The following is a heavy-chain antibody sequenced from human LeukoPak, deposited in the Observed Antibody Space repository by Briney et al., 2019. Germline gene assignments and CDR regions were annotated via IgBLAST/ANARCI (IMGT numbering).Heavy chain of an antibody. CDR2: ITPNTGDT. D-gene: IGHD3-3*01. Sequence: ASVKVSCKTSEYTFTGYYVHWVRQAPGQGLEWMGRITPNTGDTIYAQRFQGRATMTRDMSISAAYMELSSLTSDDTAIYYCARDLVGGIWSAGFWGQGTLVTVSS. CDR1: EYTFTGYY. J-gene: IGHJ4*02. CDR3: ARDLVGGIWSAGF. V-gene: IGHV1-2*06.